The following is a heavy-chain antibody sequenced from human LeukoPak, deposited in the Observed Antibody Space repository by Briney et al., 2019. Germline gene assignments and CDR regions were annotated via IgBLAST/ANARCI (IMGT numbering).Heavy chain of an antibody. CDR2: ISAYNGNT. Sequence: ASVKVSFKASGYTFTSYGISWVRQAPGQGLEWMGWISAYNGNTNYAQKLQGRVTMTTDTSTSTAYMELRSLRSDDTAVYYCAREIGNSGWYLRYYYYGMDVWGQGTTVTVSS. D-gene: IGHD6-19*01. CDR1: GYTFTSYG. V-gene: IGHV1-18*01. CDR3: AREIGNSGWYLRYYYYGMDV. J-gene: IGHJ6*02.